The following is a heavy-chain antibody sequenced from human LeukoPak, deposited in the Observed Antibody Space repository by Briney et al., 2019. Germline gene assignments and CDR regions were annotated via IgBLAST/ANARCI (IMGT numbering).Heavy chain of an antibody. CDR1: GFTFSSYW. Sequence: GGSLRLSCAASGFTFSSYWMSWVPQAPGKGLEWVANIKQDGSEKYYVDSVKGRFTISRDNAKNSLYLQMNSLRAEDTAVYYCARAPTQGYSYGKPPGYWGQGTLVTVSS. CDR2: IKQDGSEK. D-gene: IGHD5-18*01. V-gene: IGHV3-7*04. CDR3: ARAPTQGYSYGKPPGY. J-gene: IGHJ4*02.